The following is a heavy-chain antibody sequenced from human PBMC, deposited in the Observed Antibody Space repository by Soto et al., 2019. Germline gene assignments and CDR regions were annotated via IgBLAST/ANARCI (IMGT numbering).Heavy chain of an antibody. CDR2: ISYDGRNK. V-gene: IGHV3-30*18. CDR3: VKDGSSGWPYFYDMDV. Sequence: GGSLRLSCAASGFTFSSYGMHWVRQAPGKGLEWVAVISYDGRNKYYADAVKGRFTISRDNSKNTLYLQMSSLRAEDTAVYYCVKDGSSGWPYFYDMDVWGQGTMVTVSS. D-gene: IGHD6-19*01. CDR1: GFTFSSYG. J-gene: IGHJ6*02.